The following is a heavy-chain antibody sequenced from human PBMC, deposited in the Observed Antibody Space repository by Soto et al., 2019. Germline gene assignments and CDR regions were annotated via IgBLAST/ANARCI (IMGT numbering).Heavy chain of an antibody. J-gene: IGHJ3*02. V-gene: IGHV3-30-3*01. CDR3: ARDRSGSHEIDASLDI. Sequence: QVQLVESGGGVVQPGRSLRLSCAASRFSFSTYAIHWVRQAPGKGLEWVEGISYDGGNEYYADSVKGRFTISRDNSKSTLYLKMNSLGPDDTAVYYCARDRSGSHEIDASLDIWGRGTMVTVSS. D-gene: IGHD1-26*01. CDR1: RFSFSTYA. CDR2: ISYDGGNE.